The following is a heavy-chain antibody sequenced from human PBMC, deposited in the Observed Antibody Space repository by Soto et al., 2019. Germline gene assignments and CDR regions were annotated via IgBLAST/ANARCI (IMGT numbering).Heavy chain of an antibody. Sequence: PGGSLRLSCAASGFTFSIYALSWVRQAPGKGLEWVSVISGGGGDTYYADSVKGRFTISRDNSKNTLYLQMNSLRAEDTAVYWCGKGFYSLNYGALDVRGKGTWVTVSS. CDR2: ISGGGGDT. CDR3: GKGFYSLNYGALDV. D-gene: IGHD4-17*01. J-gene: IGHJ6*04. V-gene: IGHV3-23*01. CDR1: GFTFSIYA.